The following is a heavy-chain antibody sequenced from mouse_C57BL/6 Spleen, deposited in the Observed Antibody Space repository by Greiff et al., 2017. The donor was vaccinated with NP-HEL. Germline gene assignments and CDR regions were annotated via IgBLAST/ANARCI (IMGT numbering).Heavy chain of an antibody. Sequence: EVKLMESGPGLVKPSQSLSLTCSVTGYSITSGYYWNWIRQFPGNKLEWMGYISYDGSNNYNPSLKNRISITRDTSKNQFFLKLNSVTTEDTATYYCAREPDSSPHYYAMDYWGQGTSVTVSS. CDR2: ISYDGSN. J-gene: IGHJ4*01. CDR3: AREPDSSPHYYAMDY. V-gene: IGHV3-6*01. CDR1: GYSITSGYY. D-gene: IGHD1-1*01.